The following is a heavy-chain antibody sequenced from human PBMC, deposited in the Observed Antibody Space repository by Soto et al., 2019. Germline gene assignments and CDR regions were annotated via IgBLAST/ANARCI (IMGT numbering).Heavy chain of an antibody. CDR1: GASVSSNIAA. D-gene: IGHD6-13*01. J-gene: IGHJ5*02. CDR2: TYYRSKWYN. V-gene: IGHV6-1*01. Sequence: LSLTCAIAGASVSSNIAAWNWIRQSPSRGLEWLGRTYYRSKWYNDYAVSVKSRITINPDTSKNQFSLQLNSVTPEDTAVYYCARDRGPIAAAGRWTEDWFDPWGQGTLVTVSS. CDR3: ARDRGPIAAAGRWTEDWFDP.